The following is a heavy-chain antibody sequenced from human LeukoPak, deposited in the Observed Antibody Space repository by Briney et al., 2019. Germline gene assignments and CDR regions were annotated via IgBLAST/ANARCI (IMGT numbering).Heavy chain of an antibody. CDR1: GFTFSNAW. Sequence: GGSLRLSCAASGFTFSNAWMSWVRQAPGKGLEWVGRIKSKTDGGTTDYAAPVKGRFTISRDDSKNTLYLQMNSLKTEDTAVYYCARFGLYYDSSGYSRPLDYWGQGTLVTVSS. CDR3: ARFGLYYDSSGYSRPLDY. CDR2: IKSKTDGGTT. D-gene: IGHD3-22*01. J-gene: IGHJ4*02. V-gene: IGHV3-15*01.